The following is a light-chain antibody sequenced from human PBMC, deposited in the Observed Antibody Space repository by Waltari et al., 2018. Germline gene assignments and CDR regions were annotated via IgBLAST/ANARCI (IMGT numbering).Light chain of an antibody. Sequence: SYVLTQPPSVSVAPGQTARITCGGNDIARKSVHLNQQKPGQAPVVVVYDDTDRPSGIPGRFSGSNSGNTATLIISRVEAGDEADYYCQVWDSGSHHVLFGGGTKLTVL. CDR2: DDT. CDR1: DIARKS. V-gene: IGLV3-21*02. CDR3: QVWDSGSHHVL. J-gene: IGLJ2*01.